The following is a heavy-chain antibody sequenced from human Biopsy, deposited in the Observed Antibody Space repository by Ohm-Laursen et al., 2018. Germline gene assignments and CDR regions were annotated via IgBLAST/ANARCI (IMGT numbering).Heavy chain of an antibody. V-gene: IGHV3-9*01. CDR3: VRGYSSSWSGYLDH. D-gene: IGHD3-3*01. J-gene: IGHJ4*02. Sequence: SLRLSCAASGFTFDDYAMHWVRQAPGKGLEWVSGISWDGGSEGYADSVKGRFTISRDNAKNSLFLQMNSLTTEDTASYYCVRGYSSSWSGYLDHWGQGTLVTVSS. CDR1: GFTFDDYA. CDR2: ISWDGGSE.